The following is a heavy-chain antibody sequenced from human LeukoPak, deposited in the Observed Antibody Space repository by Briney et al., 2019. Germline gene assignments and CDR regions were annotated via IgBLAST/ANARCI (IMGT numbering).Heavy chain of an antibody. CDR3: ARVGSDYSNLPPDY. Sequence: GGSLRLSCAASGFTFSDYYMSWLRQAPGKGLEWVSYISSSGSTIYYADSVKGRFTISRDNAKNSLYLQMNSLRAEDTAVYYCARVGSDYSNLPPDYWGQGTLVTVSS. D-gene: IGHD4-11*01. V-gene: IGHV3-11*01. CDR1: GFTFSDYY. CDR2: ISSSGSTI. J-gene: IGHJ4*02.